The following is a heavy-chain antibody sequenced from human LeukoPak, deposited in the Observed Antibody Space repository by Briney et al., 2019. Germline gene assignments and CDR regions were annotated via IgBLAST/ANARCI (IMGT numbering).Heavy chain of an antibody. CDR1: GGSISSSSYY. D-gene: IGHD3-22*01. CDR2: IYYSGST. V-gene: IGHV4-39*07. Sequence: PSETLSLTCTVSGGSISSSSYYWGWIRQPPGKGLEWIGSIYYSGSTYYNPSLKSRVTISVDTSKNQFSLKLSSVTAADTAVYYCARGSPRRTPYDSSGYYYVWGQGTLVTVSS. J-gene: IGHJ4*02. CDR3: ARGSPRRTPYDSSGYYYV.